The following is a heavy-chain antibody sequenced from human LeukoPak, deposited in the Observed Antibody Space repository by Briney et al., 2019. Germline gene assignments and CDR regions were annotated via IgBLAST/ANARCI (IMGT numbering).Heavy chain of an antibody. Sequence: GGSLRLPCAASGFTFSSYAMYWVRQAPEKGLEWVSGISGSGGSTYYADSVKGRFTISRDNSKNTLYLQMNSLRAEDTAVYYCAKDRGYSSSSASVFDYWGQGTLVTVSS. CDR2: ISGSGGST. CDR3: AKDRGYSSSSASVFDY. J-gene: IGHJ4*02. V-gene: IGHV3-23*01. D-gene: IGHD6-6*01. CDR1: GFTFSSYA.